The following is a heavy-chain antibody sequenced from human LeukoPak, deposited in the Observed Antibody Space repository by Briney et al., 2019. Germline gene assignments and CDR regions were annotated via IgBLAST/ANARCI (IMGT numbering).Heavy chain of an antibody. D-gene: IGHD3-9*01. Sequence: TSETLSLTCTVSGGSISSYYWSWIRQPPGKGLEWIGYIYYSGSTNYNPSLKSRVTISVDTSKNQFSLKLSSVTAADTAVYYCARDGIRRHFDWKTKDNWFDPWGQGTLVTVSS. CDR1: GGSISSYY. J-gene: IGHJ5*02. CDR3: ARDGIRRHFDWKTKDNWFDP. CDR2: IYYSGST. V-gene: IGHV4-59*12.